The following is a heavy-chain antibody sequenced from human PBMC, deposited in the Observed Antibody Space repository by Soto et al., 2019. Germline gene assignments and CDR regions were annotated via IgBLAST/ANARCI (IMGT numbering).Heavy chain of an antibody. D-gene: IGHD2-2*01. Sequence: SETLSLTCAVSGGSISSGGYSWSWIRQPPGKGLEWIGYIYHSGSTYYNPSLKSRVTISVDRSKNQFSLKLSSVTAADTAVYYCARGLGGVPAAPIYFHYWCPATLGTVSS. J-gene: IGHJ4*02. CDR1: GGSISSGGYS. CDR3: ARGLGGVPAAPIYFHY. CDR2: IYHSGST. V-gene: IGHV4-30-2*01.